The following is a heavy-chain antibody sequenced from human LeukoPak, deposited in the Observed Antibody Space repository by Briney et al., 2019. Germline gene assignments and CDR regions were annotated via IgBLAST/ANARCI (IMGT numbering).Heavy chain of an antibody. V-gene: IGHV4-59*12. D-gene: IGHD3-10*01. CDR1: GGSISSYY. CDR2: IYYSGST. CDR3: ARRTVTPKDFGSGSFYKSGYMDV. Sequence: SETLSLTCTVSGGSISSYYWSWIRQPPGKGLEWIGYIYYSGSTNYNPSLKSRVTISVDTSKNQFSLKLTSVTAADTAVYYCARRTVTPKDFGSGSFYKSGYMDVWGRGTTVTVSS. J-gene: IGHJ6*03.